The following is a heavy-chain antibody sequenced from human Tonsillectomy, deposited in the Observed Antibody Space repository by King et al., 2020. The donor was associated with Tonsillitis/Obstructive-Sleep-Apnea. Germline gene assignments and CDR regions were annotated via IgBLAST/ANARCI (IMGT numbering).Heavy chain of an antibody. Sequence: VQLVESGGGLVQPGGSLRLSCSASGFTFSSYAMHWVRQAPGKGLEYVSAISSNGGSTYYADSVKGRFTISRDNSKNTLYLQLSSLRAEDTSVYYCVKDDTYGDYRYWGQGTLVTVSS. CDR3: VKDDTYGDYRY. V-gene: IGHV3-64D*06. D-gene: IGHD4-17*01. CDR2: ISSNGGST. CDR1: GFTFSSYA. J-gene: IGHJ4*02.